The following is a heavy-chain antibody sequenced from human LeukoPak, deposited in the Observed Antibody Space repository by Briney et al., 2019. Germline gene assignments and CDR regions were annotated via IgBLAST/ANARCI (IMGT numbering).Heavy chain of an antibody. Sequence: ASVKVSCKVSGYTFTDYYMHWVQQAAGKGLEWMALVDPEDGETIYAEKFQGRVTITADTSADTAYMELSSLRSEDTAVYYCATVPYCSTTSCYTGYWGQGTLVTVSS. V-gene: IGHV1-69-2*01. J-gene: IGHJ4*02. CDR3: ATVPYCSTTSCYTGY. CDR2: VDPEDGET. D-gene: IGHD2-2*02. CDR1: GYTFTDYY.